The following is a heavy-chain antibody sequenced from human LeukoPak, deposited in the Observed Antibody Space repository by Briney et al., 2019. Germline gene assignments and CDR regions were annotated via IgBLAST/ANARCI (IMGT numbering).Heavy chain of an antibody. V-gene: IGHV3-23*01. Sequence: GSLRLSCAASGFTFSSYAMSWVCQAPGKGLEWVSAISGSGGSTYYADSVKGRFTISRDNSKNTLYLQMNSLRAEDTAVYYCAKTNRPRSDYYDSSGSVDFDYWGQGTLVTVSS. CDR2: ISGSGGST. D-gene: IGHD3-22*01. CDR3: AKTNRPRSDYYDSSGSVDFDY. CDR1: GFTFSSYA. J-gene: IGHJ4*02.